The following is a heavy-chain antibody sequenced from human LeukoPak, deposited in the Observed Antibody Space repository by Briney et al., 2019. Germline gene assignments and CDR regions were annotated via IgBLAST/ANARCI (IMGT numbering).Heavy chain of an antibody. D-gene: IGHD6-13*01. J-gene: IGHJ3*02. V-gene: IGHV3-74*01. CDR2: INTDGSST. CDR1: GFTFSSYW. Sequence: GGSLRLSCAASGFTFSSYWMHWVRQAPGKGLVWVSRINTDGSSTSYADSVKGRFTISRDNAKNTLYLQMNSLRAEDTAVYYCARGSSSWSLHDAFDIWGQGTMVTVSS. CDR3: ARGSSSWSLHDAFDI.